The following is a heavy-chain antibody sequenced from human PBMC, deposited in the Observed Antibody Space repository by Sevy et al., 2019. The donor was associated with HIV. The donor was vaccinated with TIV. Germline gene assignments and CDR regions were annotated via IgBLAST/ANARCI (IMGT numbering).Heavy chain of an antibody. V-gene: IGHV1-24*01. CDR1: GYTLCQLS. CDR3: AITKDYYDNSGYPFDY. J-gene: IGHJ4*02. D-gene: IGHD3-22*01. Sequence: ASVKVSCKVSGYTLCQLSMHWVRQAPGKGLEWMGTLEPEDGETIYAQKFQGRVTMTEDKSTDTAYMQLTSLRSEDTAVFYCAITKDYYDNSGYPFDYWGQGTLVTVSS. CDR2: LEPEDGET.